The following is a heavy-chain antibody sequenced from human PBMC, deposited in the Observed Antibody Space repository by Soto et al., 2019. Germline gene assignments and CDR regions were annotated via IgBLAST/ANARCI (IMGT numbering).Heavy chain of an antibody. D-gene: IGHD6-19*01. CDR1: GFTFSSYA. CDR2: ISGSGGST. J-gene: IGHJ1*01. V-gene: IGHV3-23*01. CDR3: ANSVYSSGWYDYFQH. Sequence: PGGSLRLSCAASGFTFSSYAMSWVRQAPGKGLEWVSAISGSGGSTYYADSVKGRFTISRDNSKNTLYLQMNSLRAEDTAVYYCANSVYSSGWYDYFQHWGQGTLVTVSS.